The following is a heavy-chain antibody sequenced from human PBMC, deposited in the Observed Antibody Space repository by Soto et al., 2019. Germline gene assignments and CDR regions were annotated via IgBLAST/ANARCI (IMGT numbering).Heavy chain of an antibody. CDR3: VREFSRWWFDP. V-gene: IGHV4-59*01. Sequence: PSESLSLTCTVSSDSCNSYYWSWIRQPPGKGLQWIGYSYFSGFTDYNPGLKDRVIISVDSSRNQSSLKLMSVTDADTAAYYCVREFSRWWFDPWGQGTLVTVSS. CDR2: SYFSGFT. J-gene: IGHJ5*02. D-gene: IGHD2-15*01. CDR1: SDSCNSYY.